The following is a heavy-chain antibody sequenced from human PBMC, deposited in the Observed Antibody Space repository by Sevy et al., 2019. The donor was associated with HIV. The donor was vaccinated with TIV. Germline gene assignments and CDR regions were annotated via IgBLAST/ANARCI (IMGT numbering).Heavy chain of an antibody. CDR2: ISNDGSNE. CDR1: GFTFSTYA. CDR3: AREVVYCSGGSCYFRSYYFDY. Sequence: GWSLRLSCAASGFTFSTYAMHWVRQAPGKGLEWVAVISNDGSNEYYADSVKGRFTISRDNSKNTLYLQMNSLRTEDTAVYYCAREVVYCSGGSCYFRSYYFDYWGQGILVTVSS. J-gene: IGHJ4*02. D-gene: IGHD2-15*01. V-gene: IGHV3-30*04.